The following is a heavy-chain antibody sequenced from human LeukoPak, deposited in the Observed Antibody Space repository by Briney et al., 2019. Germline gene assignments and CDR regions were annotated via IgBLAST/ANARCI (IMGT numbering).Heavy chain of an antibody. J-gene: IGHJ6*04. CDR3: ASSIYDILTGYYPHYYYYGMDV. CDR2: IIPIFGTA. CDR1: GGTFSSYA. V-gene: IGHV1-69*13. Sequence: ASVKVSCKASGGTFSSYAISWVRQAPGQGLEWMGWIIPIFGTANYAQKFQGRVTITADESTSTAYMELSSLRSEDTAVYYCASSIYDILTGYYPHYYYYGMDVWGKGTTVTVSS. D-gene: IGHD3-9*01.